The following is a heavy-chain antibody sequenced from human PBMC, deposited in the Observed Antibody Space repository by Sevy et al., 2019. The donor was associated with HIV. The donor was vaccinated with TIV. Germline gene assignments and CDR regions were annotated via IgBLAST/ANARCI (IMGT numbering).Heavy chain of an antibody. V-gene: IGHV3-23*01. J-gene: IGHJ6*02. CDR3: AKRRVQSGLSGGGANYGMDV. CDR2: LIGGGRRT. CDR1: AFPFSSYA. D-gene: IGHD2-8*02. Sequence: GGSLRLSCAASAFPFSSYAMSWVHQAPGRGLEWVSTLIGGGRRTYYADSVTGRFIISRDNSRNTLYLQMNSLRAEDTAIYYCAKRRVQSGLSGGGANYGMDVCGRGTTVTVSS.